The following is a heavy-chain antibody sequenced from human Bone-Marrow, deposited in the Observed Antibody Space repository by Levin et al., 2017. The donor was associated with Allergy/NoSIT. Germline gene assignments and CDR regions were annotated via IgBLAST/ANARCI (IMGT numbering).Heavy chain of an antibody. CDR3: ARDRAVGAHYYYYGMDV. CDR2: IYYSGST. D-gene: IGHD1-26*01. Sequence: SQTLSLTCTVSGGSVSSGSYYWSWIRQPPGKGLEWIGYIYYSGSTNYNPSLKSRVTISVDTSKNQFSLKLSSVTAADTAVYYCARDRAVGAHYYYYGMDVWGQGTTVTVSS. J-gene: IGHJ6*02. V-gene: IGHV4-61*01. CDR1: GGSVSSGSYY.